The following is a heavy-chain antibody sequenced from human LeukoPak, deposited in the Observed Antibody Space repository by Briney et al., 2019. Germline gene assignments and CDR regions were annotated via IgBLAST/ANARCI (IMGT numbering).Heavy chain of an antibody. CDR3: AKDLFCDSSGCHGESY. Sequence: GGSLRLSCAASGFTFSSYGMHWVRQAPGKGLEWVAVIWYDGSNKYYADSVKGRFTISRDNSKNTLYLQTNSLRAEDTAVYYCAKDLFCDSSGCHGESYWGQGTLVTVSS. D-gene: IGHD6-19*01. J-gene: IGHJ4*02. CDR1: GFTFSSYG. CDR2: IWYDGSNK. V-gene: IGHV3-33*06.